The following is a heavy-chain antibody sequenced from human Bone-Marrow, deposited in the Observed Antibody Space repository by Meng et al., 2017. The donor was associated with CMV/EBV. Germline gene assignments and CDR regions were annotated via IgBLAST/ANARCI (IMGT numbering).Heavy chain of an antibody. CDR3: ARAAQWDFWSGYYYYYYYGMDV. J-gene: IGHJ6*02. CDR1: GFTFSSYW. Sequence: GGSLRLSCAASGFTFSSYWMHWVRQAPGKGLVWVSRINSDGSSTSYADSVKGRFTISRDNAKTTLYLQMNSLRAEDTAVYYCARAAQWDFWSGYYYYYYYGMDVWGQGTTVTVSS. D-gene: IGHD3-3*01. V-gene: IGHV3-74*01. CDR2: INSDGSST.